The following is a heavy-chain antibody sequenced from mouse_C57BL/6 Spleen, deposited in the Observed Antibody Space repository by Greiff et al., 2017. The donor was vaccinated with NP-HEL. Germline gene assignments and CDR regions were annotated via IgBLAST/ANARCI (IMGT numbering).Heavy chain of an antibody. Sequence: EVQLQQSGPELVKPGASVKISCKASGYTFTDYYMNWVKQSHGKSLEWIGDINPNNGGTSYNQKFKGKATLTVDKSSSTAYMELRSLTSEDSAVYYCASRGYYWFAYWGQGTLVTVSA. CDR3: ASRGYYWFAY. V-gene: IGHV1-26*01. CDR1: GYTFTDYY. D-gene: IGHD2-3*01. J-gene: IGHJ3*01. CDR2: INPNNGGT.